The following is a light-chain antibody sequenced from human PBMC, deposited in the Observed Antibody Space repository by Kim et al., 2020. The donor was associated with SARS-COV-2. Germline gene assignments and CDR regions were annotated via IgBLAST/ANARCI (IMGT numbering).Light chain of an antibody. CDR1: QSVPSNY. Sequence: SPGQRDTLSCGASQSVPSNYLAWYQQTPGLAPRLLIYHASIRATGIPARFSGSGSGTDFTLTISRLEPEDFALYYCQQYGASPRTFGQGTKVDIK. J-gene: IGKJ1*01. CDR3: QQYGASPRT. V-gene: IGKV3D-20*01. CDR2: HAS.